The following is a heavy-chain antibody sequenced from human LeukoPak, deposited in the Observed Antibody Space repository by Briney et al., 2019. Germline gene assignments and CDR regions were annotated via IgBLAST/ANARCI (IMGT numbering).Heavy chain of an antibody. V-gene: IGHV4-61*02. Sequence: SQTLSLTCTVSGGSISSGSYYWSWIRQPAGKGLEWIGRIYTSGSTNYNPSLKSRVTISVDTSKNQFSLKLSSVTAADTAVYYCAREAPRYCSGGSCYGRWFDPWGQGTLVTVSS. CDR3: AREAPRYCSGGSCYGRWFDP. D-gene: IGHD2-15*01. CDR2: IYTSGST. CDR1: GGSISSGSYY. J-gene: IGHJ5*02.